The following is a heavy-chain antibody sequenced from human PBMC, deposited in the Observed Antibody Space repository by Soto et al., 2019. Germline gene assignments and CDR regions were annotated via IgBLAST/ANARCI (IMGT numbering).Heavy chain of an antibody. J-gene: IGHJ6*02. V-gene: IGHV5-51*01. CDR2: IYPGDSDT. Sequence: PGESLKISCKGSGYSFTSYWIGWVRQMPGKGLEWMGTIYPGDSDTRYSPSFQGQVTISADKSISTAYLQWSSLKASDTAMYYCAGGGVRGVITRTRDYYGMDVWGQGTTVTVS. CDR3: AGGGVRGVITRTRDYYGMDV. D-gene: IGHD3-10*01. CDR1: GYSFTSYW.